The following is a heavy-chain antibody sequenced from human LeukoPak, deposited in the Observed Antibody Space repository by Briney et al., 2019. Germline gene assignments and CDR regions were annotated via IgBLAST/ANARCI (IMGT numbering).Heavy chain of an antibody. CDR1: GFTFDDYA. Sequence: GGSLRLSCAASGFTFDDYAMHWVRQAPGKGLEWVSGISWNSGSIGYADSVKGRFTISRDNAKNTLYLQMNSLRAEDTAVYYCARGTFMDVWAKGPRSPSP. CDR2: ISWNSGSI. J-gene: IGHJ6*03. D-gene: IGHD3-16*01. V-gene: IGHV3-9*01. CDR3: ARGTFMDV.